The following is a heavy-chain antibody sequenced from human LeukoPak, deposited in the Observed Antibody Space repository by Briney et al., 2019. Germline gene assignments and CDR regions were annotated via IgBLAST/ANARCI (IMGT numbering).Heavy chain of an antibody. CDR2: IWHDGNNK. CDR1: GFTFSNYG. CDR3: ARGDPQDY. Sequence: GRSLRLSCAVSGFTFSNYGMHWVRQAPGKGLEWVSMIWHDGNNKYYGDSVKGRFTISRDNSKNTLYLQMNSLRAEDTAVYYCARGDPQDYWGQGTLVIVSS. V-gene: IGHV3-33*01. J-gene: IGHJ4*02.